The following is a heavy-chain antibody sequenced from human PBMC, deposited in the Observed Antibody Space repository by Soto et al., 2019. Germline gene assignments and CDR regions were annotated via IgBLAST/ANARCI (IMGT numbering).Heavy chain of an antibody. Sequence: QVHLVQSGAEVKKPGASVKVSCKGSGYAFTTYGITWVRQAPGQGLEWMGWISAHNGNTNYAQKLQGRVTVTRDTSTSTAYMELRSQRTDDTAVYYCARGRHGDYWGQGALVTVSS. J-gene: IGHJ4*02. CDR2: ISAHNGNT. CDR1: GYAFTTYG. CDR3: ARGRHGDY. V-gene: IGHV1-18*01.